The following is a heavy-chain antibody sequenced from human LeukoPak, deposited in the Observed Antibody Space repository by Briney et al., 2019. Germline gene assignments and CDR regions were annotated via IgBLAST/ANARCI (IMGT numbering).Heavy chain of an antibody. CDR2: IYYSGST. CDR3: ARGGYYFDY. Sequence: SETLSLTCTVSGGSTSSYYWSWIRQPPGKGLEWIGYIYYSGSTNYNPSLKSRVTTSVDTSKNQFSLKLSSVTAADTAVYYCARGGYYFDYWGQGTLVTVSS. J-gene: IGHJ4*02. D-gene: IGHD1-26*01. V-gene: IGHV4-59*08. CDR1: GGSTSSYY.